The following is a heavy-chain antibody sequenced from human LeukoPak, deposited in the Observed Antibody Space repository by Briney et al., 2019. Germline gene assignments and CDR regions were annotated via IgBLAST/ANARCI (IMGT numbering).Heavy chain of an antibody. D-gene: IGHD6-6*01. CDR3: ARLTRLSTSPDRYYLDY. J-gene: IGHJ4*02. CDR2: IYTSGGT. CDR1: GDSISSYY. V-gene: IGHV4-4*09. Sequence: SETLSLTCTVSGDSISSYYWSWIRQPPGKGLEWIGYIYTSGGTNYIPSLKGRVTISIDTSKNQFSLKLSSVTAADSAVYYCARLTRLSTSPDRYYLDYWGQGTLSPSPQ.